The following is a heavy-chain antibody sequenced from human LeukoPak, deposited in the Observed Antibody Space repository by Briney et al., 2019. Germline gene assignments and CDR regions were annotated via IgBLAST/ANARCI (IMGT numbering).Heavy chain of an antibody. Sequence: GGSLRLSCAASGFTFSDYYMNWIRQAPRKGLEWVSYISSSGTTIYYADSVKGRFTISRDNAKNLLYLQMNSLRAEDTAVYYCANQWLVRSAFDYWGQGTLVTVSS. CDR3: ANQWLVRSAFDY. CDR2: ISSSGTTI. D-gene: IGHD6-19*01. V-gene: IGHV3-11*01. CDR1: GFTFSDYY. J-gene: IGHJ4*02.